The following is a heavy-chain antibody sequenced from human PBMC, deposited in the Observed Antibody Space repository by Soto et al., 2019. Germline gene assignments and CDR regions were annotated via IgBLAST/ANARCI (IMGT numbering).Heavy chain of an antibody. J-gene: IGHJ3*02. Sequence: SETLSLTCAVECGSFNDYYWSWIRQPPGKGLEWIGEINDSGSTKYNPSLKSRVTISVDTSKNQFSLKLSSVTAADTAVYYCARAPLLPLYYYGSRSYADAFYIWGQGTSVTVSS. D-gene: IGHD3-10*01. CDR1: CGSFNDYY. CDR2: INDSGST. V-gene: IGHV4-34*01. CDR3: ARAPLLPLYYYGSRSYADAFYI.